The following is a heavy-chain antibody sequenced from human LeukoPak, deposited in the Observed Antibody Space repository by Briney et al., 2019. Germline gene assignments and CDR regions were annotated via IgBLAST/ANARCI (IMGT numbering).Heavy chain of an antibody. CDR2: INPNSGGT. CDR1: GYTFTGYY. J-gene: IGHJ4*02. V-gene: IGHV1-2*02. CDR3: ARSATFDY. Sequence: ASVKVSCKASGYTFTGYYMHWVRQAPGQGLEWMGWINPNSGGTNYAQKFQGRVTMTTDTSMNTAYMELTRLESDDTAAYYCARSATFDYWGQGTLVTVSS.